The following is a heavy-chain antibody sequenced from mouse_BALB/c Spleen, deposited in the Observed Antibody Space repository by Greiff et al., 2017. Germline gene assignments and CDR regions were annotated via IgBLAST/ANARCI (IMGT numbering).Heavy chain of an antibody. Sequence: QVQLQQSGPELVKPGASVKISCKASGYAFSSSWMNWVKQRPGQGLEWIGRIYPGDGDTNYNGKFKGKATLTADKSSSTAYMQLSSLTSEDSAVYFCARVSSGIYAMDYWGQGTSVTVSS. CDR2: IYPGDGDT. D-gene: IGHD3-1*01. J-gene: IGHJ4*01. CDR3: ARVSSGIYAMDY. CDR1: GYAFSSSW. V-gene: IGHV1-82*01.